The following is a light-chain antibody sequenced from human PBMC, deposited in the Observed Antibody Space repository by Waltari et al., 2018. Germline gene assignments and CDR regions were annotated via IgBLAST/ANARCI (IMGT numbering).Light chain of an antibody. CDR2: KDS. V-gene: IGLV3-27*01. CDR1: VLAKGF. CDR3: YSATDNRLL. J-gene: IGLJ2*01. Sequence: SYELTQPSSESVSQGQTAEITCSGDVLAKGFVRWFVQRPGQAPGLIIYKDSERPSGVPGRFSGSRSGTTVTLTISGAQVEDEADYYCYSATDNRLLFGGGTKLTVL.